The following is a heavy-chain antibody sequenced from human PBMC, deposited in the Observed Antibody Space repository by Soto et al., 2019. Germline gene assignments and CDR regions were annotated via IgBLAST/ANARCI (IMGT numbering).Heavy chain of an antibody. Sequence: QVQLVQSGAEVKKPGASVKISCKTSGYIFINYYIHWVRQAPGQGLEWVALFNPMSGSTNYAQKLQGRVTVNSDPSTCTVYMGLSSLISEDTAIYYCARDLAAADYWGQGTLVTVSS. J-gene: IGHJ4*02. CDR1: GYIFINYY. D-gene: IGHD6-13*01. CDR3: ARDLAAADY. V-gene: IGHV1-46*04. CDR2: FNPMSGST.